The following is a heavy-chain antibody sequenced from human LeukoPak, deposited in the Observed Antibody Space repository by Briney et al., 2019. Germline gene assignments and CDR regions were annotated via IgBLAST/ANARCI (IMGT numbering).Heavy chain of an antibody. V-gene: IGHV3-48*04. Sequence: PGGSLRLSCAASGFTFSSYSMNWVRQAPGKGLEWVSYISSSSSTIYYADSVKGRFTISRDNAKNSLYLQMNSLRAEDTAVYYCARGEDSSSFYYYMDVWGKGTTVTVSS. J-gene: IGHJ6*03. CDR3: ARGEDSSSFYYYMDV. CDR2: ISSSSSTI. CDR1: GFTFSSYS. D-gene: IGHD6-13*01.